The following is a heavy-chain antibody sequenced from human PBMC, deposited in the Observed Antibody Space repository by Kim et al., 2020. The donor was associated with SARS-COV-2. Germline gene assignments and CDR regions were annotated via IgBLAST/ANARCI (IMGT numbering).Heavy chain of an antibody. V-gene: IGHV3-9*01. J-gene: IGHJ4*02. D-gene: IGHD2-15*01. Sequence: HAATVRGRLTISRDNAKNSLYLQMNSLGAEDTALYYCAKDRGWSSTGADYWGQGTLVTVSS. CDR3: AKDRGWSSTGADY.